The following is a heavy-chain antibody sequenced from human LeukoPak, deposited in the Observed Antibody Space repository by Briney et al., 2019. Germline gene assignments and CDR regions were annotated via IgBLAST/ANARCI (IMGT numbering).Heavy chain of an antibody. CDR2: INPNSGGT. CDR1: GYTFTGYY. CDR3: ARGRLRGGSYPMGY. J-gene: IGHJ4*02. Sequence: LGASVKVSCKASGYTFTGYYMHGVRQAPGQWLEWMGWINPNSGGTNYAQKFQGRVTMTRNTSISTAYMELSSLRSEDTAVYYCARGRLRGGSYPMGYWGQGTLVTVSS. V-gene: IGHV1-2*02. D-gene: IGHD1-26*01.